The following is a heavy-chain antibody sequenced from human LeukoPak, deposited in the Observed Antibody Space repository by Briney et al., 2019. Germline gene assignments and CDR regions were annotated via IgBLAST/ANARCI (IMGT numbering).Heavy chain of an antibody. CDR1: GYSFTSYW. D-gene: IGHD3-10*01. Sequence: GESLKVSCKGSGYSFTSYWIGWVRQMPGKGLEWMGIIYPGDSETRFSPSFQGQVTISADKSISTAYLQWSSLKASDTAIYYCARRGYYYGSGSYYIDAFDIWGQGSMVTVSS. J-gene: IGHJ3*02. CDR3: ARRGYYYGSGSYYIDAFDI. CDR2: IYPGDSET. V-gene: IGHV5-51*01.